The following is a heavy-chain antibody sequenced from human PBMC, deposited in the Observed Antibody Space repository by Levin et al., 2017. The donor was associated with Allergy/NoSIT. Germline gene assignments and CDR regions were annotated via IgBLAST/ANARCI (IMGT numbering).Heavy chain of an antibody. CDR2: INHSGST. Sequence: SETLSLTCGVNGGSLTDYHWSWFRQSPGKGLEWIGEINHSGSTNYNPSLKSRVSITLDTSKIQFSLRLRSVTAADTAVYFCAKGRRIKEWTASILYYFYYASDVWGQGTTVTVSS. J-gene: IGHJ6*02. CDR3: AKGRRIKEWTASILYYFYYASDV. D-gene: IGHD3-16*01. CDR1: GGSLTDYH. V-gene: IGHV4-34*01.